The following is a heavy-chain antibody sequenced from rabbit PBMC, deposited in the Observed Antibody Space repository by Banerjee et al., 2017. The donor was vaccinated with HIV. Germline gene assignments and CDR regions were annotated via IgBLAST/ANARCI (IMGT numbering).Heavy chain of an antibody. CDR1: GFSFSSSYD. CDR3: ARDLPGVIGWNFNL. V-gene: IGHV1S45*01. D-gene: IGHD1-1*01. Sequence: QEQLVESGGGLVKPGASLTLTCTVSGFSFSSSYDMCWVRQAPGKGLEWIACINTATGKGVYASWAKGRFTISTASSATVTLQMTSLTAVDTATYFCARDLPGVIGWNFNLWGQGTLVTVS. CDR2: INTATGKG. J-gene: IGHJ4*01.